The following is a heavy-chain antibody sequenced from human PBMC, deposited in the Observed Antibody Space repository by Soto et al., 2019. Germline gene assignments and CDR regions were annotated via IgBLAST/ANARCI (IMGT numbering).Heavy chain of an antibody. V-gene: IGHV3-74*01. CDR3: AIGGGEYNYLDY. J-gene: IGHJ4*02. CDR2: IKSDGSST. Sequence: EVHLVESGGGLVQPGGSLRLSCAASGFLFNTYWMFWVRQAPRKGLLWVSRIKSDGSSTNYADSVKVRFTISRDNAKNTVYLQMTSLRAEDTAVYYCAIGGGEYNYLDYWGQGILVTVSS. CDR1: GFLFNTYW. D-gene: IGHD1-20*01.